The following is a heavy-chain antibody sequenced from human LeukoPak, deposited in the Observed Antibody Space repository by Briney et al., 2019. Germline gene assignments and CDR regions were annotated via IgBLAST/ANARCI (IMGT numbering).Heavy chain of an antibody. CDR1: GFTFSSYA. D-gene: IGHD6-19*01. J-gene: IGHJ4*02. CDR3: ARAGYSSGCFDY. V-gene: IGHV3-30-3*01. Sequence: GGSLRLSCAASGFTFSSYAMHWVRQAPGKGLEWVAVISYDGSNKYYADSVKGRFTISRDNSKNTLYLQMNSLRAEDTAVYYCARAGYSSGCFDYWGQGTLVTVSS. CDR2: ISYDGSNK.